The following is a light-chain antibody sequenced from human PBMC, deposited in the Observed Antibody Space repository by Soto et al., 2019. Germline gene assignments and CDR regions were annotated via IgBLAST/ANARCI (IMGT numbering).Light chain of an antibody. CDR1: QDIRQN. CDR2: DAS. J-gene: IGKJ3*01. CDR3: QQYEGVPLIT. V-gene: IGKV1-33*01. Sequence: DIQMTQSPSSLSASVGDRVTITCQASQDIRQNSNWYQQKPGKVPKLLIHDASNVETGVPPRFSGSGAGTDCTFTISSLQAEDFATYYCQQYEGVPLITFGPGTKVDIK.